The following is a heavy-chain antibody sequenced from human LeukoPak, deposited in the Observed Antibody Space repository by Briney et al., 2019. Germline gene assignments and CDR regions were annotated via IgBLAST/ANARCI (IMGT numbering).Heavy chain of an antibody. Sequence: GGSLRLSCAASGFTFSSYAMSCVRQTPGKGLEWVSAISGSGGSTYYADSVKGRFTISRDNSKNTLYLQMNSLRAEDTAVYYSAGGNDFWSGTWGQGTLVTVSS. J-gene: IGHJ5*02. CDR2: ISGSGGST. CDR3: AGGNDFWSGT. V-gene: IGHV3-23*01. CDR1: GFTFSSYA. D-gene: IGHD3-3*01.